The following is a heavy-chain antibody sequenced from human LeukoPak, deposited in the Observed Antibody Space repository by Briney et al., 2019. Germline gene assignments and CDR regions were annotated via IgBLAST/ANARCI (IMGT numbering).Heavy chain of an antibody. CDR1: GFTFSSYS. Sequence: GSLRLSCAASGFTFSSYSMNWVRQAPGKGLEWVSYISSSSSTIYYADSVKGRFTISRDNAKNSLYLQMNSLRAEDTAVYYCARMSQDDYWGQGTLVTVSS. CDR2: ISSSSSTI. J-gene: IGHJ4*02. CDR3: ARMSQDDY. V-gene: IGHV3-48*01.